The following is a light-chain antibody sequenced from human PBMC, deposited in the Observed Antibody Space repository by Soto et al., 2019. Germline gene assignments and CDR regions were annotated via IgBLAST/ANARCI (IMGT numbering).Light chain of an antibody. Sequence: EIVMTQSQATLSVSPGERATLSCRASQSVSSNLAWYQQKPGQAPRLLIYGASTRATGIPARFSGSGSGTEFTLTISSLQSEDFAVYYCQQYNNWPSLTFGQGTKVEIK. CDR2: GAS. J-gene: IGKJ1*01. CDR3: QQYNNWPSLT. CDR1: QSVSSN. V-gene: IGKV3-15*01.